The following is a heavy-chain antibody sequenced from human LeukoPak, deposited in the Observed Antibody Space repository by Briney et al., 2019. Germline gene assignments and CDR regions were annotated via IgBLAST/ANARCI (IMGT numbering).Heavy chain of an antibody. J-gene: IGHJ4*02. D-gene: IGHD5-12*01. V-gene: IGHV4-59*01. CDR1: GDSSSSYY. CDR2: IHSSGRT. CDR3: VRGGGYLPDF. Sequence: SETLSLTCTVSGDSSSSYYWSWIRQPPGKTLEWIGYIHSSGRTNYNPSLKSRVTMSVDTSKNQFSLKLSSVTAADTAVYYCVRGGGYLPDFWGQGTLVTVSS.